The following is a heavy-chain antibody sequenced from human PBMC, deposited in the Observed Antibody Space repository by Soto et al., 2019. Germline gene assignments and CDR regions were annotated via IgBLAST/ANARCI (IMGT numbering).Heavy chain of an antibody. CDR3: ARGPLVGATPHWFDP. V-gene: IGHV5-10-1*01. CDR2: IDPSDTYT. D-gene: IGHD1-26*01. J-gene: IGHJ5*02. CDR1: GYSFTSYW. Sequence: PGASLKISCTGSGYSFTSYWISWVRQMPGKGLEWMGRIDPSDTYTNYSPSFQGHVTIEADKSISTAYLQWSSLKASDTAMYYCARGPLVGATPHWFDPWGQGTPVTVSS.